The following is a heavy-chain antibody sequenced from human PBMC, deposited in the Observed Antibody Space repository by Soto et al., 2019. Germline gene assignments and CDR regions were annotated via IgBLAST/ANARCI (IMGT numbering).Heavy chain of an antibody. CDR1: GFTFSHYP. Sequence: EVQVSESGGGLVQPGGSLRLSCATSGFTFSHYPMNWVRQAPGKGLEWVSGISAGGDRTYYADSVKGRFTIFRDNSKNSVSLQMNSLSVDDTAVYYCARGVWGQGTLVTLSS. CDR3: ARGV. V-gene: IGHV3-23*01. D-gene: IGHD3-16*01. CDR2: ISAGGDRT. J-gene: IGHJ4*02.